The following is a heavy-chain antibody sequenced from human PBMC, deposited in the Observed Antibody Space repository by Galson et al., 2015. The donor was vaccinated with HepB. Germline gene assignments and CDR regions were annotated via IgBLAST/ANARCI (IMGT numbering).Heavy chain of an antibody. CDR3: ARDPSSSWYMYFDY. V-gene: IGHV4-4*07. J-gene: IGHJ4*02. CDR2: IYTSGST. Sequence: SETLSLTCTVSGGSISSYYWSWIRQPAGKGLEWIGRIYTSGSTNYNPSLKSRVTMSVDTSKNQFSLKLSSVTAADTAVYYCARDPSSSWYMYFDYWGQGTLVTVSS. CDR1: GGSISSYY. D-gene: IGHD6-13*01.